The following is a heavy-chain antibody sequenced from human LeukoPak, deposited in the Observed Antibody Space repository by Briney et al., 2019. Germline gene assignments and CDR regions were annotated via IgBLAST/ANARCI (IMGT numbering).Heavy chain of an antibody. CDR2: INPNSGAT. V-gene: IGHV1-2*02. CDR3: ARCGSYNWFDP. J-gene: IGHJ5*02. CDR1: TYTFTGYY. Sequence: ASVKVSCKASTYTFTGYYMHWVRQAPGQGLEWMGWINPNSGATNYAQRFQGRVTMTRDTSISTGYMELSRLGSDDTAVYYCARCGSYNWFDPWGQGTLVTVSS. D-gene: IGHD1-26*01.